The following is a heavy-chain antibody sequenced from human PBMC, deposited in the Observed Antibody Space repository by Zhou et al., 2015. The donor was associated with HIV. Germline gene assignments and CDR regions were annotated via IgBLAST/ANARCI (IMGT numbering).Heavy chain of an antibody. CDR2: INWNGGST. Sequence: EVQLVESGGGLVQPGGSLRLSCAASGFIFRNYWMHWVRQAPGKGLVWVSGINWNGGSTGYADSVKGRFTISRDNAKNSLYLQMNSLRAEDTALYYCARDRGIVGVVGAFDIWGQGTMVTVSS. J-gene: IGHJ3*02. CDR1: GFIFRNYW. CDR3: ARDRGIVGVVGAFDI. D-gene: IGHD1-26*01. V-gene: IGHV3-20*04.